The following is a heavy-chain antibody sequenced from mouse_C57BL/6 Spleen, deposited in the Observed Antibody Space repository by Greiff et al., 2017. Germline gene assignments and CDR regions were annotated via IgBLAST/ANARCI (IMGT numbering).Heavy chain of an antibody. D-gene: IGHD1-1*01. Sequence: QVQLQQSGAELVKPGASVKISCKASGYAFSSYWMNWVKQRPGKGLEWIGQIYPGDGDTNYNGKFKGKATLTADQSSSTAYMQLSSRTSEDSAVYFCARKGEFITTVVGYFDVWGTGTTVTVSS. CDR2: IYPGDGDT. CDR1: GYAFSSYW. CDR3: ARKGEFITTVVGYFDV. V-gene: IGHV1-80*01. J-gene: IGHJ1*03.